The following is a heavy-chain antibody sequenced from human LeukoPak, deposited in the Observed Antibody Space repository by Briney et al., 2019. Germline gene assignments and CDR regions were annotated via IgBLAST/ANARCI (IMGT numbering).Heavy chain of an antibody. Sequence: ASVKVSCKASGYTFTSYGISWVRQAPGQGLEWMGWISAYNGNTNYAQKLQGRVTMTTDTSTSTAYMELRSLRSDDTAVYYCAKLREWELPDLFDYWGQGTLVTVSS. CDR1: GYTFTSYG. CDR2: ISAYNGNT. CDR3: AKLREWELPDLFDY. V-gene: IGHV1-18*01. D-gene: IGHD1-26*01. J-gene: IGHJ4*02.